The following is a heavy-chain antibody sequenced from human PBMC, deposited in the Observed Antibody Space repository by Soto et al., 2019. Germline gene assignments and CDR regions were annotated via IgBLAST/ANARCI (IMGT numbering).Heavy chain of an antibody. CDR2: VYTSGNT. J-gene: IGHJ5*02. D-gene: IGHD4-17*01. CDR3: VRDQSDYGGGNWFDP. V-gene: IGHV4-4*07. Sequence: KASETLSLTCTVSGDSISSFYWSWIRQPAGKGLEWIGRVYTSGNTDYNPSLKSRLTMSVDTSKNQLSLKLRSVTAADTAAYYCVRDQSDYGGGNWFDPWGPGTLVTVSS. CDR1: GDSISSFY.